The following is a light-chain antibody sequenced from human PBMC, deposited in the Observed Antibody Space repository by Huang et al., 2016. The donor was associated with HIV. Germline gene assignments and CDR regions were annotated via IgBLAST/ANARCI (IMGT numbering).Light chain of an antibody. CDR1: QDIDKY. J-gene: IGKJ5*01. CDR2: DES. Sequence: DIQMTQSPSSLSAFVGDRVTITCQASQDIDKYLSWYQQKPGKAPKLLIYDESNLETGVPSRFSGSGSGTDFTFTISSLQPEDIATYFCQQYDDLPITFGQGTRLDIK. V-gene: IGKV1-33*01. CDR3: QQYDDLPIT.